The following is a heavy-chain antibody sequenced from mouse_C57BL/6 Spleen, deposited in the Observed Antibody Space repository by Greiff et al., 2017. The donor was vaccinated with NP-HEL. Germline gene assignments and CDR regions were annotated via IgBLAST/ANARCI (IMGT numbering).Heavy chain of an antibody. Sequence: EVQLQESGPGLVKPSQSLSLTCSVTGYSITSGYYWNWIRQFPGNKLEWMGYISYDGSNNYNPSLNNRISITRDTSKNQFFLKLNSVTTEDTATYYFAILWSAGYFDVWGTGTTVTVSS. J-gene: IGHJ1*03. CDR3: AILWSAGYFDV. V-gene: IGHV3-6*01. CDR2: ISYDGSN. CDR1: GYSITSGYY. D-gene: IGHD1-1*02.